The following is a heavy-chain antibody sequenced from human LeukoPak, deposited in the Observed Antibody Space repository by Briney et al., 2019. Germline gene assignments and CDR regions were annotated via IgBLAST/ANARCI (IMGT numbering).Heavy chain of an antibody. V-gene: IGHV4-30-2*01. CDR3: DRSPRQYYHTGGYVSDFDY. Sequence: TLSPLRAVFGGSIYRGGFSRGWIRHPPGEDVDWIEYIFHSGNTYYNTSPKSRVTISVDRSKNLISLELTSLTAADTAVYFCDRSPRQYYHTGGYVSDFDYWGQGTLFTVSS. CDR2: IFHSGNT. CDR1: GGSIYRGGFS. D-gene: IGHD3-22*01. J-gene: IGHJ4*02.